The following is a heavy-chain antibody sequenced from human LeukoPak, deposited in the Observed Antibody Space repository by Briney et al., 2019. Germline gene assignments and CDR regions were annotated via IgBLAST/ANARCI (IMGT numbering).Heavy chain of an antibody. CDR1: GFTFSSYG. V-gene: IGHV3-30*03. CDR2: ISYDGSNK. J-gene: IGHJ4*02. CDR3: ARDSPIDDFWSGSPYYFDY. D-gene: IGHD3-3*01. Sequence: GGSLRLSCAASGFTFSSYGMHWVRQAPGKGLEWVAVISYDGSNKYYADSVKGRFTISRDNSKNTLYLQMNSLRAEDTAVYYCARDSPIDDFWSGSPYYFDYWGQGTLVTVSS.